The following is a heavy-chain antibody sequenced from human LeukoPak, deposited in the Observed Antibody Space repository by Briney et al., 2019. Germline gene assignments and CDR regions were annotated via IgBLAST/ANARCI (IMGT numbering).Heavy chain of an antibody. Sequence: PSETLSLTCTVSGGSISNYFWSWVRQPAGKGLEWIGRIYSTGRSDYNPSLKSRITMSVDTSKNQFSLKLSSVTAADTAVYYCARQGHCSSTSCLNWFDPWGQGTLVTVSS. J-gene: IGHJ5*02. CDR3: ARQGHCSSTSCLNWFDP. CDR1: GGSISNYF. V-gene: IGHV4-4*07. CDR2: IYSTGRS. D-gene: IGHD2-2*01.